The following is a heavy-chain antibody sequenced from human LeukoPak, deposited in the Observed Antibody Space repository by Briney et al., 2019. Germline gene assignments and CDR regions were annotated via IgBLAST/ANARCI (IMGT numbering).Heavy chain of an antibody. J-gene: IGHJ4*02. CDR1: GFAFTTYA. CDR3: AKDAGVAGRIRAFDY. D-gene: IGHD6-19*01. V-gene: IGHV3-23*01. Sequence: GGSLILSCEASGFAFTTYAMTWVRQAPGKGLEWVSLIDGSGGSTNYANSVKGRFTISRDNSKNTLYLHMNSLRAEDTAVYYCAKDAGVAGRIRAFDYWGQGTLVTVSS. CDR2: IDGSGGST.